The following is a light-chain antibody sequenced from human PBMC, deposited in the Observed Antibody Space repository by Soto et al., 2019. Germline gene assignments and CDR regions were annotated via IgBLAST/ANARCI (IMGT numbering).Light chain of an antibody. J-gene: IGKJ5*01. Sequence: EIVLTQSPGTLSLSPGERAALSCRASQSVSGSYVAWYQQKPGQAPRLLIYGASNRATGIPDRFSGSGSGTDFTLTISRLEPEDFAVYYCQQYGSSPPITFGQGTRLENK. CDR3: QQYGSSPPIT. CDR1: QSVSGSY. V-gene: IGKV3-20*01. CDR2: GAS.